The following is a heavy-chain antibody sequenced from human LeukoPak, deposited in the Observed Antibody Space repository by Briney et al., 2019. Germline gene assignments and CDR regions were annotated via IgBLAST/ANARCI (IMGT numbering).Heavy chain of an antibody. J-gene: IGHJ4*02. V-gene: IGHV3-7*01. D-gene: IGHD3-22*01. CDR2: IKQDGSEK. CDR1: GFTFSSYW. Sequence: GGSLRLSCAASGFTFSSYWMSWVRQAPGKGLEWVANIKQDGSEKYYVDSVKGRFTISRDNAKNSLYLQMNSLRAEDTAVYYCARKRYYDSSGYKYYFDYWGQGTLVTVSS. CDR3: ARKRYYDSSGYKYYFDY.